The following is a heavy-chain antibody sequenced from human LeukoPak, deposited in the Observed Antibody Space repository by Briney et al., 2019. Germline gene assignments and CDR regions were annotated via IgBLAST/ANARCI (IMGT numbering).Heavy chain of an antibody. V-gene: IGHV4-39*01. CDR1: GGSISSSSYY. D-gene: IGHD6-19*01. J-gene: IGHJ4*02. CDR3: ARHNNRVAGANDY. Sequence: SETLSLTCTVSGGSISSSSYYWGWIRQPPGTGLEWIGSIYYSGSTYYNPSLKSRVTISVDTSKNQFSLKLSSVTAADTAVYYCARHNNRVAGANDYRGQGTLVTVSS. CDR2: IYYSGST.